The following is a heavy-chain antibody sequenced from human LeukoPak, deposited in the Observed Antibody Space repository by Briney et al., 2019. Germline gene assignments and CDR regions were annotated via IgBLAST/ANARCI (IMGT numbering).Heavy chain of an antibody. CDR3: ARGGSYLSAFDI. J-gene: IGHJ3*02. CDR2: ISSSSSYI. V-gene: IGHV3-21*01. Sequence: PGGSLRLSCAASGFTFSSYSMNWVRQAPGKGLEWVSSISSSSSYIYYGDSVKGRFTISRDNAKNSLYLQMNSLRAEDTAVYYCARGGSYLSAFDIWGQGTMVTVSS. CDR1: GFTFSSYS. D-gene: IGHD1-26*01.